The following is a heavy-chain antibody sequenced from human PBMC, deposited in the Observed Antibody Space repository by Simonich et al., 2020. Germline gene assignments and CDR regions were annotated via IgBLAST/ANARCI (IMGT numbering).Heavy chain of an antibody. D-gene: IGHD6-6*01. CDR1: GFTFSSYE. CDR3: ARDFRLQLVEIGTYYYYGMDV. V-gene: IGHV3-48*03. J-gene: IGHJ6*02. Sequence: EVQLVESGGGLVQPGGSLRLSCAASGFTFSSYEMHWVRQAPGKGLEWVSYISSSGSTIYYADSVKGRCTISRDNAKNSRYLQMNSLRAEDTAVYYCARDFRLQLVEIGTYYYYGMDVWGQGTTVTVSS. CDR2: ISSSGSTI.